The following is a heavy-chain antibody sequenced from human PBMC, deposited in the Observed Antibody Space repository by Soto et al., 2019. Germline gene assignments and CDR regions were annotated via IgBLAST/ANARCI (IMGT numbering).Heavy chain of an antibody. CDR3: ARGILVATTASDYFDS. CDR1: GYTFSKYA. D-gene: IGHD5-12*01. V-gene: IGHV1-3*01. Sequence: QVQLVQSGPEVKKPGTSVILSCKASGYTFSKYALQWVRQALGQRLEWMGWINAVNGNTKYSENFQGRLTMTRDTSANTAYMDLRSLTSEDTAVYYCARGILVATTASDYFDSWGQGTQVTVSS. CDR2: INAVNGNT. J-gene: IGHJ4*02.